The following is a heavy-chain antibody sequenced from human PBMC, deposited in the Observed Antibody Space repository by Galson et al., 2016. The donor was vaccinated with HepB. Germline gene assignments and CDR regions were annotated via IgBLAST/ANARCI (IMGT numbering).Heavy chain of an antibody. D-gene: IGHD3/OR15-3a*01. Sequence: SLRLSCAASGFTVTNNYMSWVRQAPGKGLEWVSVIYLGTSTFYAASVRGRFAVSRDNSKNTRYLQMRSLRAEDTAIYYCARERDTRDWLIYYWGQGTLVTVSS. CDR3: ARERDTRDWLIYY. CDR2: IYLGTST. CDR1: GFTVTNNY. V-gene: IGHV3-66*02. J-gene: IGHJ4*02.